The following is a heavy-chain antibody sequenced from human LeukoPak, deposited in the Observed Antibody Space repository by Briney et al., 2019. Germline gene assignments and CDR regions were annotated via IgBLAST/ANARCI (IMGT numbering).Heavy chain of an antibody. CDR3: GKDHSNYASYVGIWFDP. CDR1: GFTFSNAW. D-gene: IGHD4-11*01. Sequence: PGGSLRLSCAASGFTFSNAWMSWVRQAPGKGLEWVGRIKSKTDGGTTDYAAPVKGRFTISRDDSKNTLYLQMNSLRAEDTAVYYCGKDHSNYASYVGIWFDPWGQGTLVTVSS. V-gene: IGHV3-15*01. J-gene: IGHJ5*02. CDR2: IKSKTDGGTT.